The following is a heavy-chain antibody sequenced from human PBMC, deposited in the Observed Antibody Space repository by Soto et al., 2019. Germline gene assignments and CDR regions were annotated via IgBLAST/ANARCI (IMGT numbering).Heavy chain of an antibody. CDR3: ASRDPGTSADY. Sequence: SETLSLTCAVSGGSFTIKNWWTWVRQPPGQGLEWIGEIYRTGSTNYNPSLKSRVTISLDKSENQFSLKVTSLTAADTAVYYCASRDPGTSADYWGQGTLVTVSS. CDR1: GGSFTIKNW. V-gene: IGHV4-4*02. CDR2: IYRTGST. J-gene: IGHJ4*02. D-gene: IGHD1-7*01.